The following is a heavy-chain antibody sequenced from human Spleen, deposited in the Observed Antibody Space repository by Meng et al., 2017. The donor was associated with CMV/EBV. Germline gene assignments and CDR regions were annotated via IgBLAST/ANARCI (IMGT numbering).Heavy chain of an antibody. CDR2: IYYTGST. CDR3: ARVGVTPFDAFDI. D-gene: IGHD2-21*02. J-gene: IGHJ3*02. Sequence: SETLSLTCTVSGGPISSYYWSWIRQPPGKGLEWIGYIYYTGSTNYNPSLKSGVTMSIDTSKKQFSLKLNSVTAADSAVYYCARVGVTPFDAFDIWGQGTMVTVSS. V-gene: IGHV4-59*01. CDR1: GGPISSYY.